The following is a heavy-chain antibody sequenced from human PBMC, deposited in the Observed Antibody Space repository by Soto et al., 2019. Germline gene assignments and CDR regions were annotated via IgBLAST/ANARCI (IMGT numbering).Heavy chain of an antibody. CDR1: GGTISSYS. V-gene: IGHV1-69*06. J-gene: IGHJ3*02. Sequence: SVKVSCKASGGTISSYSISWGRQAPGQGLEWMGGIIPIFGTANYAQKFQGRVTINADKSTSTAYMELSSLRSEDTAVYYCARDKGSTMIVGYAFDIWGQGTMVTVSS. CDR2: IIPIFGTA. CDR3: ARDKGSTMIVGYAFDI. D-gene: IGHD3-22*01.